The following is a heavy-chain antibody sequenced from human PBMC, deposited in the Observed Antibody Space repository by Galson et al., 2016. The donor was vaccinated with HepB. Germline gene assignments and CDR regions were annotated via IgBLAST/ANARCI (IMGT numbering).Heavy chain of an antibody. Sequence: SLRLSCAASGSTFSSYTMNWVRQAPGKGLEWVSFIGLGGSPIYYADSVKGRFTISRDNAKELLYLQMNSLRAEDTAVYYCARRDMVTQHFDSWGQGSLVTVSS. CDR1: GSTFSSYT. D-gene: IGHD2-8*01. CDR3: ARRDMVTQHFDS. CDR2: IGLGGSPI. J-gene: IGHJ4*02. V-gene: IGHV3-48*04.